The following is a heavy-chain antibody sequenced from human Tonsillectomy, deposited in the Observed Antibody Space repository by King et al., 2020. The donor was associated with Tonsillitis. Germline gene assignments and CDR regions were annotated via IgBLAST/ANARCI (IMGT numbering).Heavy chain of an antibody. CDR1: GYTFTGYY. CDR2: INPNSGGT. D-gene: IGHD3-3*01. J-gene: IGHJ5*02. Sequence: QLVQSGAEVKKPGASVKVSCKASGYTFTGYYMHWVRQAPGRGLEWMGWINPNSGGTNYAQKFQGRVTVTWDTSITTAYLELSRLRSDDTAVYYGARGGHYYDFWSGYSNWFDPWGQGTLVTVSS. CDR3: ARGGHYYDFWSGYSNWFDP. V-gene: IGHV1-2*02.